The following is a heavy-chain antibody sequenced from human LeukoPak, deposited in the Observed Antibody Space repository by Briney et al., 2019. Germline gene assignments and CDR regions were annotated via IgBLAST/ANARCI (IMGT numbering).Heavy chain of an antibody. V-gene: IGHV1-8*01. D-gene: IGHD5-24*01. J-gene: IGHJ4*02. CDR3: AREDGYNFVDY. CDR2: TNPNSGNT. Sequence: ASVKVSCKASGYTFTSYDINWVRQATGQGLEWMGWTNPNSGNTGYAQRFQGRVTMTRNTSISTAYMELSSLRSEDTAVYYCAREDGYNFVDYWGQGTLVTVSS. CDR1: GYTFTSYD.